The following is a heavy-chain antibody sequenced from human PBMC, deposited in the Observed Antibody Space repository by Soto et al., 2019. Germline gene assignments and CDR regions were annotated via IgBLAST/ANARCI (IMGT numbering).Heavy chain of an antibody. CDR1: GGSISSSNYY. J-gene: IGHJ3*02. D-gene: IGHD2-15*01. CDR3: APGSASSTSDAFDI. Sequence: SSETLSLTCSVFGGSISSSNYYWVWFRQSPGKGLEWIGYAHYSGNTNYSPSLRSRVIMSVDTSKNQFSLMLNSVTAADTAVYYCAPGSASSTSDAFDIRDRGTVVT. CDR2: AHYSGNT. V-gene: IGHV4-61*05.